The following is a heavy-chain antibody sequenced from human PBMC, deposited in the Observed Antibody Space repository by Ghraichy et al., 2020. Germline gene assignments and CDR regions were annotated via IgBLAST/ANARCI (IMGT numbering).Heavy chain of an antibody. CDR3: ARDLSAGALEG. Sequence: GGSLRLSCAASGFTIVNNYGMFWVRQAPGKGLEWVALIWYDGTRENYADSVKGRFTISRDRSKNSLYLQMNSLRVEDTGVYYCARDLSAGALEGWGQGTLVIVSS. V-gene: IGHV3-33*07. D-gene: IGHD6-19*01. CDR2: IWYDGTRE. CDR1: GFTIVNNYG. J-gene: IGHJ4*02.